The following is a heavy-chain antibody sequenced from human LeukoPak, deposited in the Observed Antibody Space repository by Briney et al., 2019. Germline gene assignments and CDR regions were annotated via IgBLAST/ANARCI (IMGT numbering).Heavy chain of an antibody. CDR2: ISAYNGNT. V-gene: IGHV1-18*01. Sequence: ASVKVSCKASGYTFTSYDINWVRQAPGQGLEWMGWISAYNGNTNYAQKLQGGVTMTTDTSTSTAYMELRSLRSDDTAVYYCARAIGTRFGEYLDYWGQGTLVTVSS. J-gene: IGHJ4*02. CDR1: GYTFTSYD. D-gene: IGHD3-10*01. CDR3: ARAIGTRFGEYLDY.